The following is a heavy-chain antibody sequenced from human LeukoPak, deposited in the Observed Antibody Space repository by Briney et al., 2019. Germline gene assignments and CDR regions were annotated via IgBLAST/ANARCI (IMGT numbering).Heavy chain of an antibody. J-gene: IGHJ6*02. V-gene: IGHV4-59*01. CDR1: GGSISSYY. CDR3: ARSGRYYYDSSGYYFYYYYGMDV. Sequence: KTSETLSLTCTVSGGSISSYYWSWIRQPPGKGLEWIGYIYYSGSTNYNPSLKSRVTISVDTSKNQFSLKLSSVTAADTAVYYCARSGRYYYDSSGYYFYYYYGMDVWGQGTTVTVSS. CDR2: IYYSGST. D-gene: IGHD3-22*01.